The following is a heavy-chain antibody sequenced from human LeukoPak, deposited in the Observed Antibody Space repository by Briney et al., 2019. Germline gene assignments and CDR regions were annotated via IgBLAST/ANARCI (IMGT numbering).Heavy chain of an antibody. CDR2: IYYSGST. CDR3: ARHLYGGKGAEYFQH. V-gene: IGHV4-61*01. Sequence: PSQTLSLTCTVPGGSISSGSYYWSWIRQPPGKGLEWIGYIYYSGSTNYNPSLKSRVTISVDTSKNQFSLKLSSVTAADTAVYYCARHLYGGKGAEYFQHWGQGTLVTVSS. D-gene: IGHD4-23*01. J-gene: IGHJ1*01. CDR1: GGSISSGSYY.